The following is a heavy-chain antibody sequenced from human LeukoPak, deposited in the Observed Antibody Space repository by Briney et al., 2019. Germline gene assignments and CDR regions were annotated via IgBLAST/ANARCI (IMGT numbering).Heavy chain of an antibody. CDR2: IFKSGST. Sequence: PSETLSLTCTVSGGSINSSSYYWGWIRQSPGKGLEWIGSIFKSGSTYYNPPLKSRVTISVDTSKNQFSLKLSSVTAADTAVYYCAGQSTIFGDSSISSALDYWGQGTLVTVSS. J-gene: IGHJ4*02. D-gene: IGHD3-3*01. CDR1: GGSINSSSYY. V-gene: IGHV4-39*01. CDR3: AGQSTIFGDSSISSALDY.